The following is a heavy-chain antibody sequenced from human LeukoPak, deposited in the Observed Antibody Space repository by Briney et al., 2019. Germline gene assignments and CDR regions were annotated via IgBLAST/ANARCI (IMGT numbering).Heavy chain of an antibody. V-gene: IGHV3-7*01. CDR2: INPDGSTQ. J-gene: IGHJ3*02. Sequence: PGGPLRLSCVASGITFRNYWMSWVRQAPGKGLEWVANINPDGSTQNYVHSVKGRFTISRDNAKNSLSLRMNSLRAEDTAVYYCATEPGIGYAFDIWGQGTMVTVSS. CDR1: GITFRNYW. CDR3: ATEPGIGYAFDI. D-gene: IGHD2-15*01.